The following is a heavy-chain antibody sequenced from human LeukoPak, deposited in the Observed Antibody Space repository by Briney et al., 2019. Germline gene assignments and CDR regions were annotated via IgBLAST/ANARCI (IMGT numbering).Heavy chain of an antibody. CDR1: GFTFDDYG. J-gene: IGHJ6*03. CDR3: ARVPDYRGFYYYYMDV. D-gene: IGHD4-11*01. CDR2: INWNGGST. V-gene: IGHV3-20*04. Sequence: GGSLRLSCAASGFTFDDYGMSWVRQAPGKGLEWVSGINWNGGSTGYADSVKGRFTISRDNAKNPLYLQMNSLRAEDTALYCCARVPDYRGFYYYYMDVWGKGTTVTVSS.